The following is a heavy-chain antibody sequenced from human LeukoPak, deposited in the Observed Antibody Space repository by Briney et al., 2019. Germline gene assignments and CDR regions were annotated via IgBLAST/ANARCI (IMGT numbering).Heavy chain of an antibody. J-gene: IGHJ6*02. D-gene: IGHD4-17*01. V-gene: IGHV5-51*01. Sequence: GESLKISCKGPGYSFTSYWIGWVRQMPGKGLEWMGIIYPGDSDTRYSPSFQGQVTISADKSISTAYLQWSSLKASDTAMYYCARQTMAVTTYGWDYYYYGMDVWGQGTTVTVSS. CDR2: IYPGDSDT. CDR3: ARQTMAVTTYGWDYYYYGMDV. CDR1: GYSFTSYW.